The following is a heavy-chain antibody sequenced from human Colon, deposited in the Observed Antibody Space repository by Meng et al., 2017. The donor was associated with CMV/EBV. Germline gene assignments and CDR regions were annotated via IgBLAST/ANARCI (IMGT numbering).Heavy chain of an antibody. CDR1: GFRFSDYF. V-gene: IGHV3-11*04. D-gene: IGHD4-17*01. J-gene: IGHJ6*02. CDR3: ARYGDPPYYYYGMDV. Sequence: GGSLGLSCVASGFRFSDYFMGWVRQATGKGLEWISYINSRGSTTSYADSVKGRFTVSRDNANSSLFLQLNSLRAEDTAVYYCARYGDPPYYYYGMDVWCQGTTVTVSS. CDR2: INSRGSTT.